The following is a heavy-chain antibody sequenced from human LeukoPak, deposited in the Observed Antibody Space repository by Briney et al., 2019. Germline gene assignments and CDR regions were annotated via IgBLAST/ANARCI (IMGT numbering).Heavy chain of an antibody. CDR1: GGSISSGGYY. J-gene: IGHJ4*02. V-gene: IGHV4-31*03. Sequence: SETLSLTCTVSGGSISSGGYYWSWIRQHPGKGLEWIGYIYYSGSTYYNPSLKSRVTISVDTSKNQFSLKLSSVTAADTAVYYCARVGHGGNSGYYFDYWGQGTLVTVSS. CDR3: ARVGHGGNSGYYFDY. CDR2: IYYSGST. D-gene: IGHD4-23*01.